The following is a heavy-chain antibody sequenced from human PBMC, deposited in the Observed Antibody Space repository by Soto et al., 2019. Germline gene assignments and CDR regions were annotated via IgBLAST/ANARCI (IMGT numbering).Heavy chain of an antibody. CDR1: GGSISSGGYS. J-gene: IGHJ6*02. Sequence: SETLSLTCAVSGGSISSGGYSWSWIRQPPGKGLEWIGYIYHSGSTYYNPSLKSRVTISVDRSKNQFSLKLSSVTAADTAVYYCARASRVYYYYYGMDVWGQGTTVTVSS. CDR2: IYHSGST. V-gene: IGHV4-30-2*01. CDR3: ARASRVYYYYYGMDV.